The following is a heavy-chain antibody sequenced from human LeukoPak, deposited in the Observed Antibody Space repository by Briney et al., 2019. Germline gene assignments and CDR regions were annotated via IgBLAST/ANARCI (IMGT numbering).Heavy chain of an antibody. D-gene: IGHD3-10*01. CDR3: AREGSLLWFGEASNYFDY. CDR2: IYYSGST. Sequence: SETLSLTCTVSGGSISSSSYYWGWIRQPPGKGLEWIGSIYYSGSTYYNPSLKSRVTMSVDTSKNQFSLKLSSVTAADTAVYYCAREGSLLWFGEASNYFDYWGQGTLVTVSS. CDR1: GGSISSSSYY. V-gene: IGHV4-39*07. J-gene: IGHJ4*02.